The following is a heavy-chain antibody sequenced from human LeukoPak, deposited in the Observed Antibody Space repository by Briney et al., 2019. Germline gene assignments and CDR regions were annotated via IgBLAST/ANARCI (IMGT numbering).Heavy chain of an antibody. CDR2: IIPIFGTA. V-gene: IGHV1-69*13. CDR1: GGTFSSYA. D-gene: IGHD2-21*01. Sequence: SVKVSCKASGGTFSSYAISWVRQAPGQGLEWMGGIIPIFGTANYAQKFQGRVAITADESTSTAYMELSSLRSEDTAVYYCAREGQAYFRAFQHWGQGTLVTVSS. CDR3: AREGQAYFRAFQH. J-gene: IGHJ1*01.